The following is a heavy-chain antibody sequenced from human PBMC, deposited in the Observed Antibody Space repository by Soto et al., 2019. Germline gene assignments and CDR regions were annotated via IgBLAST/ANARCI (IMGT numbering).Heavy chain of an antibody. V-gene: IGHV3-23*01. CDR2: ISGSGGST. CDR3: ARRTVGWYFDL. Sequence: EVPLLESGGGLVQPGGSLRLSCAASGFTFSIYAMNWVRQAPGKGLEWVSVISGSGGSTYYADSVKGRFTIFRDNSKNTLYLQMNSLRAEDTAVYYCARRTVGWYFDLWGRGTLVTVSS. J-gene: IGHJ2*01. CDR1: GFTFSIYA. D-gene: IGHD4-17*01.